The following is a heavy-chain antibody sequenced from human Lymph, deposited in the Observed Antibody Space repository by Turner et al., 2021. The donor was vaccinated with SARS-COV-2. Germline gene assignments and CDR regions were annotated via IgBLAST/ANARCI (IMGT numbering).Heavy chain of an antibody. CDR2: IDTNSGNT. Sequence: QVQLGQTRAEGKKPRASVRSSCMASGYTCTRYDIHWGRQATGQGLEWMGWIDTNSGNTGYAQKFQGRVTITRNTSISTAYMELSSLRSEDTAVYSCARAAQLTVWFDPWGQGTLVTVSS. J-gene: IGHJ5*02. D-gene: IGHD3-9*01. V-gene: IGHV1-8*01. CDR1: GYTCTRYD. CDR3: ARAAQLTVWFDP.